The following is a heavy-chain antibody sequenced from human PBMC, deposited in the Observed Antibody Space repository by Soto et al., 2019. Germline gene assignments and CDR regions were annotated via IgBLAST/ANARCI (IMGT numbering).Heavy chain of an antibody. Sequence: SETLSLTCTVSGGSISGGGYYWSWIRQPPGKGLEWIGSIYYSGSTYYNPSLKSRVTISVDTSKNQFSLKLSSVTAADTAVYYCASRPHCSSTSCYDSRTTYFDYWGQGTLVTVSS. CDR1: GGSISGGGYY. D-gene: IGHD2-2*01. CDR2: IYYSGST. V-gene: IGHV4-39*01. CDR3: ASRPHCSSTSCYDSRTTYFDY. J-gene: IGHJ4*02.